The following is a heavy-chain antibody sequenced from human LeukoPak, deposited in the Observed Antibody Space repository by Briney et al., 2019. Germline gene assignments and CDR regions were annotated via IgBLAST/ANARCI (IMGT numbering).Heavy chain of an antibody. CDR2: IYHSGRT. D-gene: IGHD4-17*01. CDR3: ARATGTFEF. V-gene: IGHV4-39*01. CDR1: GGSISSSNYY. Sequence: SETLSLTCTVSGGSISSSNYYWGWIRQPPGKGLEWIGSIYHSGRTYYNPSLKSRVTIFVDTSKNQFSLKVTSVTAADTAVYYCARATGTFEFWGQGTLVTVSS. J-gene: IGHJ4*02.